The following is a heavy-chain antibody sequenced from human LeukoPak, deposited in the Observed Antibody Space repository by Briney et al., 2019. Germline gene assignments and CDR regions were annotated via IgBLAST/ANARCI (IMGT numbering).Heavy chain of an antibody. CDR2: ISSSSSYI. J-gene: IGHJ4*02. Sequence: GGSLRLSCAASGFTFSSYSMNWVRQAPGKGLEWVSSISSSSSYIHYADSVKGRFTISRDNAKNSLYLQMNSLRAEDTAVYYCARTTTVTTSSYGYWGQGTLVTVSS. V-gene: IGHV3-21*01. D-gene: IGHD4-17*01. CDR3: ARTTTVTTSSYGY. CDR1: GFTFSSYS.